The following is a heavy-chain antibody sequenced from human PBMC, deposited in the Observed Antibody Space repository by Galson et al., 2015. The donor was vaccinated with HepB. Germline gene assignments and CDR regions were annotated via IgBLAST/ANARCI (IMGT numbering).Heavy chain of an antibody. V-gene: IGHV3-9*01. CDR2: INWNSGSK. CDR3: AKTRSSGLYYYGSGTSTRYVDY. J-gene: IGHJ4*02. D-gene: IGHD3-10*01. CDR1: GFTFDDYA. Sequence: SLRLSCAASGFTFDDYAMHWVRQAPGKGLEWVSGINWNSGSKGYADSVKGPFTTSRDNAKNSLYPHMNSLRTEDTALYYCAKTRSSGLYYYGSGTSTRYVDYWGQGPLVTVSS.